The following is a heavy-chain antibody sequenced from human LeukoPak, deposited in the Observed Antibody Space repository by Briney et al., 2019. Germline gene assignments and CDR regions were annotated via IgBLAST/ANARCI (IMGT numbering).Heavy chain of an antibody. D-gene: IGHD3-3*01. CDR2: ISNSGST. CDR3: VRDALECYYSYYYMDV. Sequence: SETLSLTCSVSGGPIISHYWSWIRQPPGKGLEWIGYISNSGSTDYNPSLRSRVTISINTYKGQFYLELSSVTAADSAIYYCVRDALECYYSYYYMDVWGRGTTVTVSS. CDR1: GGPIISHY. V-gene: IGHV4-59*11. J-gene: IGHJ6*03.